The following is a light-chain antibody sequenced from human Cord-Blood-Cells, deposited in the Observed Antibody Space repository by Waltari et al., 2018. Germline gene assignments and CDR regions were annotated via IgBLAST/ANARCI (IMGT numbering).Light chain of an antibody. CDR1: QSVSSN. CDR2: GAS. V-gene: IGKV3-15*01. J-gene: IGKJ1*01. Sequence: EILMTQSPATLSVSPVERATLSCRASQSVSSNLAWYQQKPGQAPRLLIYGASTRATGIPARFSGSGSGTEFTLTISSLQSEDFAVYYCQQYNNWPSWTFGQGTKVEIK. CDR3: QQYNNWPSWT.